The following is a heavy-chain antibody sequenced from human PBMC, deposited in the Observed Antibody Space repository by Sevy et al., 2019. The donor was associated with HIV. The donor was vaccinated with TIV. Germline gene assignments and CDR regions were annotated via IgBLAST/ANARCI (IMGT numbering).Heavy chain of an antibody. CDR2: IRSKANNYAT. CDR3: TAGDLGRFDY. Sequence: GGSLRLSCAASGFTFSGAAMFWVRQASGKGLEWIGRIRSKANNYATVYGASVKGRFIISRDDSKNTTYLQMNSLKIEETAVYYCTAGDLGRFDYWGRGSLVTVSS. V-gene: IGHV3-73*01. J-gene: IGHJ4*02. D-gene: IGHD3-16*01. CDR1: GFTFSGAA.